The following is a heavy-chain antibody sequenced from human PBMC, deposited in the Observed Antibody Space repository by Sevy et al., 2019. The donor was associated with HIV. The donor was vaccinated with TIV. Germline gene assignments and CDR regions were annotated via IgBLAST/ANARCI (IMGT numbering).Heavy chain of an antibody. CDR1: GFTFSSHG. CDR3: ARDSGYSINWYPAY. Sequence: GWSLRLSCAASGFTFSSHGMHWVRQAPGKGLEWVAVMSYDGSYKSYGDSVKGRFTISRDDSKNTLYLQMNSLRPEDTAMYYCARDSGYSINWYPAYWGQGTLVTVSS. D-gene: IGHD6-13*01. V-gene: IGHV3-30*03. J-gene: IGHJ4*02. CDR2: MSYDGSYK.